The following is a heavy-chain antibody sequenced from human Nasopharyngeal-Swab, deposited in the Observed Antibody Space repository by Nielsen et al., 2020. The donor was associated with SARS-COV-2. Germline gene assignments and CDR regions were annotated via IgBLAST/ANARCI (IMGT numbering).Heavy chain of an antibody. V-gene: IGHV4-39*07. D-gene: IGHD3-3*01. CDR3: ASGGVNANTIFGVVIPPLWYYYGMDV. Sequence: WIRQPPGKGLEWIGSIYYSGSTYYNPFLKSRVTISVDTSKNQFSLKLSSVTAADTAVYYCASGGVNANTIFGVVIPPLWYYYGMDVWGQGTTVTVSS. J-gene: IGHJ6*02. CDR2: IYYSGST.